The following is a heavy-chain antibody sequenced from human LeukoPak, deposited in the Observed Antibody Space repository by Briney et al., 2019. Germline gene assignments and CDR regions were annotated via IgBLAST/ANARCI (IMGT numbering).Heavy chain of an antibody. CDR2: ISYDGSNK. V-gene: IGHV3-30*18. D-gene: IGHD6-6*01. J-gene: IGHJ4*02. CDR1: GFTFSDYW. CDR3: AKGLRSDVVLGF. Sequence: GGSLRLSCAASGFTFSDYWMTWVRQAPGKGLEWVAVISYDGSNKYYADSVKSRFTISRDNSKNTLYLHMNSLRAEDTAVYYCAKGLRSDVVLGFWGQGTLVTVSS.